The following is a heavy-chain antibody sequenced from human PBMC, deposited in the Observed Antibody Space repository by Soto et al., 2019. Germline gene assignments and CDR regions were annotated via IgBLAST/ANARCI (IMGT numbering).Heavy chain of an antibody. CDR1: GYTFTSYD. D-gene: IGHD4-17*01. Sequence: ASVKVSCKASGYTFTSYDINWVRQARGQRLEWIGWIVVGSGNTNYAQKFQERVTITRDMSTSTAYMELSSLRSEDTAVYYCAADYGGATVPPHYYYYMDVWGKGTTVTVSS. V-gene: IGHV1-58*02. J-gene: IGHJ6*03. CDR3: AADYGGATVPPHYYYYMDV. CDR2: IVVGSGNT.